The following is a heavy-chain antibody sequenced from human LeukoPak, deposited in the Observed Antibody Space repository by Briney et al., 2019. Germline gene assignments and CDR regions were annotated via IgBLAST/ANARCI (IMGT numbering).Heavy chain of an antibody. CDR1: GYTFSDYT. D-gene: IGHD1-26*01. CDR2: MNPNRGDT. J-gene: IGHJ5*02. V-gene: IGHV1-2*02. CDR3: TRDSGRYYGWFDP. Sequence: GASVKVSCKASGYTFSDYTIHWVRQAPGQGLEWMGWMNPNRGDTKYPWKFEGRVALTRDTSINTAYMELSRLRSDDTAVYYCTRDSGRYYGWFDPWGQGTLVTVSS.